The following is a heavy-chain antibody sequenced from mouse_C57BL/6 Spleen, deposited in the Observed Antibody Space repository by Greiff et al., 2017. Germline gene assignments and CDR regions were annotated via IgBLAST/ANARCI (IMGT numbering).Heavy chain of an antibody. D-gene: IGHD2-1*01. J-gene: IGHJ4*01. CDR1: GFPFSDYY. CDR3: ARALTMLTDYYAMDY. CDR2: INYDGSST. Sequence: EVLLVESEGGLVQPGSSMKLSCTASGFPFSDYYMSWVRQVPEKGLEWVANINYDGSSTYYLDSLKGRFIISRDNAKNILYLQMSSLKSEDTATYYCARALTMLTDYYAMDYWGQGTSVTVSS. V-gene: IGHV5-16*01.